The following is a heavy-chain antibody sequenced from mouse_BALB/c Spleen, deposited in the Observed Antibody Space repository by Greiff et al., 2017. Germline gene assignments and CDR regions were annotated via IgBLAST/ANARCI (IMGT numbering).Heavy chain of an antibody. J-gene: IGHJ2*01. D-gene: IGHD3-2*01. CDR2: IFPGSGNT. V-gene: IGHV1-66*01. CDR1: GYSFTSYY. Sequence: QVQLQQSGPELVKPGASVKISCKASGYSFTSYYIHWVKQRPGQGLEWIGWIFPGSGNTKYNEKFKGKATLTADTSSSTAYMQLSSLTSEDSAVYFCARSRDSSGYYYFDYWGQGTTLTVSS. CDR3: ARSRDSSGYYYFDY.